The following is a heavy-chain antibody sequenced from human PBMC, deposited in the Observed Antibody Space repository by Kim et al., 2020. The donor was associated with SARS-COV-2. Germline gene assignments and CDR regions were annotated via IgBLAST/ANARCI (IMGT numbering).Heavy chain of an antibody. D-gene: IGHD3-22*01. CDR2: IIPILGIA. V-gene: IGHV1-69*04. CDR3: ARRHYGSGYYPSVNGMDV. CDR1: GGTFSSYA. J-gene: IGHJ6*02. Sequence: SVKVSCKASGGTFSSYAISWVRQAPGQGLEWMGRIIPILGIANYAQKFQGRVTITADKSTSTAYMELSSLRSEDTAVYYCARRHYGSGYYPSVNGMDVWGQGTTVTVSS.